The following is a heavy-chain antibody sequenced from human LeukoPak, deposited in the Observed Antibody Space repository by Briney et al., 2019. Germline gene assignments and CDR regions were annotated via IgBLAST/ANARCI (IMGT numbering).Heavy chain of an antibody. J-gene: IGHJ4*02. CDR1: GFTFSSYA. Sequence: PGGSLRLSCAASGFTFSSYAMSWVRQAPGKGLEWVSAISGSGGSTYYADSVKGRFTISRDNSKNTLYLQMNSLRAEDTAVYYCARVRRSGGSGSYYSLFDYWGQGTLVTVSS. D-gene: IGHD3-10*01. CDR3: ARVRRSGGSGSYYSLFDY. CDR2: ISGSGGST. V-gene: IGHV3-23*01.